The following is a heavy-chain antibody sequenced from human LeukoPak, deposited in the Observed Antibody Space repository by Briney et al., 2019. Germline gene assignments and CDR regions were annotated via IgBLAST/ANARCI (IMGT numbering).Heavy chain of an antibody. CDR3: ARYRSGSYWGRPDAFDI. D-gene: IGHD1-26*01. J-gene: IGHJ3*02. CDR1: GGSFSGYY. CDR2: INHSGST. Sequence: SETLSLTCAVYGGSFSGYYWSWIRQPPGKGLEWIGEINHSGSTNYNPSLKSRVTISVDTPKNQFSLKLSSVTAADTAVYYCARYRSGSYWGRPDAFDIWGQGTMVTVSS. V-gene: IGHV4-34*01.